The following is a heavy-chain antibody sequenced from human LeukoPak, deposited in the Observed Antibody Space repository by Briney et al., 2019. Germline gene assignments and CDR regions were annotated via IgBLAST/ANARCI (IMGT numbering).Heavy chain of an antibody. CDR3: AKGKPPKNNWNYPGYFDY. V-gene: IGHV3-30*02. J-gene: IGHJ4*02. CDR2: IRYDGSNK. CDR1: GFTFSSYG. D-gene: IGHD1-7*01. Sequence: GGSLRLSCAASGFTFSSYGMHWVRQAPGKGLEWVAFIRYDGSNKYYADSVKGRFTISRDNSKNTLYLQMNSLRAEDTAVYYCAKGKPPKNNWNYPGYFDYWGQGTLVTVSS.